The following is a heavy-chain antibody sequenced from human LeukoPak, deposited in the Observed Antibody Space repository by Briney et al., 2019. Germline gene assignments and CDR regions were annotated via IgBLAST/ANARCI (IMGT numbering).Heavy chain of an antibody. CDR1: GYTFTSYA. J-gene: IGHJ6*03. Sequence: ASVKVSCKASGYTFTSYAMNWVRQAPGQGLEWMGWINTNTGNPTYAQGFTGRFVFSLDTSVSTAYLQISSLKAEDTAVYYCARYSSSWYGGGYYYYYMDVWGKGTTVTVSS. D-gene: IGHD6-13*01. V-gene: IGHV7-4-1*02. CDR2: INTNTGNP. CDR3: ARYSSSWYGGGYYYYYMDV.